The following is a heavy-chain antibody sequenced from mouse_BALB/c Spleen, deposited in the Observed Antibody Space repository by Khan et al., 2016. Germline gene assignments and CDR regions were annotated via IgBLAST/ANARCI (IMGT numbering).Heavy chain of an antibody. Sequence: EVQLQESGPGLVKPSQSLSLTCTVTGYSITSDYAWNWIGQFPGNKLEWMGYISYSGSTSYNPSLKSRISITRDTSKNQFFLQLNSVTTEDTATXYCARGRYPAYWGQGTLVTVSA. J-gene: IGHJ3*01. CDR3: ARGRYPAY. D-gene: IGHD2-14*01. CDR1: GYSITSDYA. V-gene: IGHV3-2*02. CDR2: ISYSGST.